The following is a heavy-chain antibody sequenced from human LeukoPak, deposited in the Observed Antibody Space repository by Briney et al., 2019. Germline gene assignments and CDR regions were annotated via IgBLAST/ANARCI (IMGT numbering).Heavy chain of an antibody. CDR3: AAQYSSYDPGDY. V-gene: IGHV4-59*01. CDR1: GGSISSYY. Sequence: SETLSLTCTVSGGSISSYYWSWIRQPPGKGLEWVGYIYYSGSTNYNPSLKSRVTISVDTSKNQFSLKLSSVTAADTAVYYCAAQYSSYDPGDYWGQRTLVTVSS. D-gene: IGHD5-12*01. CDR2: IYYSGST. J-gene: IGHJ4*02.